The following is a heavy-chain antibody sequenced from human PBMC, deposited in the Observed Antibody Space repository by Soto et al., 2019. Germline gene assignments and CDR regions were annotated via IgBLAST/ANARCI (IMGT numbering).Heavy chain of an antibody. CDR3: ARCCNYRTCFLYPHYSGMDV. V-gene: IGHV3-11*01. CDR1: GFTFSDYS. J-gene: IGHJ6*02. Sequence: GGSLRLSCAASGFTFSDYSMSWVRQAPGKGLEVISYISRSRTTVYYANSVRGRFTISRDDAKKSLYLQMNNLRAEDTAIYHCARCCNYRTCFLYPHYSGMDVWGQGSTVTVSS. D-gene: IGHD3-10*01. CDR2: ISRSRTTV.